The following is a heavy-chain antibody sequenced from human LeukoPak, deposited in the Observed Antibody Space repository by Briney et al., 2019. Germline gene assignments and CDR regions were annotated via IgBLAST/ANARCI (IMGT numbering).Heavy chain of an antibody. D-gene: IGHD2-2*01. CDR2: INPNSGGT. CDR1: GYTFTGYY. J-gene: IGHJ4*02. V-gene: IGHV1-2*02. CDR3: ARDLIVVVPAAAFDY. Sequence: AASVKVSCKASGYTFTGYYMHWVRQAPGKGLEWMGWINPNSGGTNYAQKFQGRVTMTRGTSISTAYMELSRLRSDDTAVYYCARDLIVVVPAAAFDYWGQGTLVTVSS.